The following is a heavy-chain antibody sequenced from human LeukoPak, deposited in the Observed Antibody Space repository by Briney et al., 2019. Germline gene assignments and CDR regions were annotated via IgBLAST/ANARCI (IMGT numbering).Heavy chain of an antibody. D-gene: IGHD3-16*02. CDR3: ATASVRLGELSLSDYFDY. CDR2: IIPIFGTA. Sequence: ASVKVSCKASGGTFSSYAISWVRQAPGQGLEWMGGIIPIFGTANYAQKFQGRVTMTEDTSTDTAYMELSSLRSEDTAVYYCATASVRLGELSLSDYFDYWGQGTLVTVSS. J-gene: IGHJ4*02. CDR1: GGTFSSYA. V-gene: IGHV1-69*06.